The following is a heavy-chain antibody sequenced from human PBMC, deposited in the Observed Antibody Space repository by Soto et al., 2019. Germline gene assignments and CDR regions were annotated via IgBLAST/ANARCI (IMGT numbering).Heavy chain of an antibody. CDR3: AKDYPYDLPNYSMDV. CDR2: IGTAGDT. V-gene: IGHV3-13*01. Sequence: EVQLVESGGGLVQPGGSLRLSCAASGFTFSSYDMHWVRQATGKGLEWVSAIGTAGDTYYPGSVKGRFTISRENAKNTLYLQMNTLKPEDTAVYYCAKDYPYDLPNYSMDVWGQGTTVTVSS. J-gene: IGHJ6*02. CDR1: GFTFSSYD. D-gene: IGHD3-3*01.